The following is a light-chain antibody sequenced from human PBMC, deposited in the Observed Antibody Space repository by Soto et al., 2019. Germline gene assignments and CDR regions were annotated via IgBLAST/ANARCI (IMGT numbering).Light chain of an antibody. Sequence: DIQMTQSPSSLSASVGDRVTITCRASQGIRSDLGWYQQTPGKAPKRLIYAASSLQSGVPSRFSGSGSGTEFTLPISSLQPEDFATYYCLQHNTYPYTFGQGTKLEIK. V-gene: IGKV1-17*01. CDR1: QGIRSD. CDR3: LQHNTYPYT. CDR2: AAS. J-gene: IGKJ2*01.